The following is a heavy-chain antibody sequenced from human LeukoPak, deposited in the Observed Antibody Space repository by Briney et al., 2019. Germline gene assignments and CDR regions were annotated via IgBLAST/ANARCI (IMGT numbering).Heavy chain of an antibody. CDR3: ASLVLGSGYYRDAFDI. CDR1: GYTFTGYY. J-gene: IGHJ3*02. V-gene: IGHV1-2*06. CDR2: INPNSGGT. Sequence: ASVKVSCKASGYTFTGYYMHRVRQAPGQGLEWMGRINPNSGGTNYAQKFQGRVTMTRDTSISTAYMELSRLRSDDTAVYYCASLVLGSGYYRDAFDIWGQGTMVTVSS. D-gene: IGHD3-22*01.